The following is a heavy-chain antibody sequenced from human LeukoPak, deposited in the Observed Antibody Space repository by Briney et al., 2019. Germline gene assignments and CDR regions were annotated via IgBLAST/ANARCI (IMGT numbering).Heavy chain of an antibody. Sequence: ASVKVSCKASGGTFSSYAISWVRQAPGQGLEWMGWISAYNGNTNYAQKLQGRVTMTTGTSTSTAYMELRSLRSDDTAVYYCARDLKGKRPAATLGYWGQGTLVTVSS. CDR1: GGTFSSYA. J-gene: IGHJ4*02. CDR3: ARDLKGKRPAATLGY. CDR2: ISAYNGNT. D-gene: IGHD2-2*01. V-gene: IGHV1-18*01.